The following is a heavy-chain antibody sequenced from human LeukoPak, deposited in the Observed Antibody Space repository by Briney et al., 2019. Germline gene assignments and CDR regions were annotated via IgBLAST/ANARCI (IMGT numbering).Heavy chain of an antibody. J-gene: IGHJ4*02. Sequence: SVKLCCKASGGTFSSYAISWGRQSPGQGVGWMGGFIPIFGTANYAKKYTGRVTITADTSTTTANMERSSLRCEDTAVYYCARGLVRDFVYWGQGTLVTDSS. CDR1: GGTFSSYA. D-gene: IGHD6-19*01. CDR3: ARGLVRDFVY. V-gene: IGHV1-69*06. CDR2: FIPIFGTA.